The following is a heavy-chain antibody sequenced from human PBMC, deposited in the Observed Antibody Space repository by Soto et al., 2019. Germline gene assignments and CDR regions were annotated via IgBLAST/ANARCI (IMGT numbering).Heavy chain of an antibody. CDR3: ARPTEPGTSDAFDI. Sequence: QLQLQESDPGLVKPSETLSLTCTVSGGSISSTTYYWGWIRQPPGKGLEWIGSIYRSGSTYYNPSLKSRVTISVDTSNDQFSLRLSSVTAADTAVYYCARPTEPGTSDAFDIWGQGTKVTV. V-gene: IGHV4-39*01. CDR1: GGSISSTTYY. CDR2: IYRSGST. J-gene: IGHJ3*02. D-gene: IGHD1-1*01.